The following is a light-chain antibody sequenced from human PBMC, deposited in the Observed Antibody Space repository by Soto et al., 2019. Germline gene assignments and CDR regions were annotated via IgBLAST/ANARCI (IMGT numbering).Light chain of an antibody. V-gene: IGLV1-44*01. Sequence: QSVLTQPPSASGTPGQRVTISCSGSSSNIGSNTVNWYQQLPGTAPKLLIYSNNQRPSGVPDRFSGSKSGTSASLAISGLQSEADYYCAAWDDSLNGVVFGGGTKLTVL. CDR1: SSNIGSNT. J-gene: IGLJ2*01. CDR2: SNN. CDR3: AAWDDSLNGVV.